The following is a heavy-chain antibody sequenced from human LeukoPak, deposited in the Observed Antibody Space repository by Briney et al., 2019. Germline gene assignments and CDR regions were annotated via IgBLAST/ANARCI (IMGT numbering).Heavy chain of an antibody. CDR2: INHSGST. J-gene: IGHJ4*02. D-gene: IGHD3-10*01. CDR3: SRTMATGDY. Sequence: SETLSLTCAVYGGSFSGYYWSWIRQPPGKGLEWIGEINHSGSTNYNPPLKSRVTISVDTSKNQFSLKLSSVTAADTAVYYCSRTMATGDYWGQGTLVTVSS. CDR1: GGSFSGYY. V-gene: IGHV4-34*01.